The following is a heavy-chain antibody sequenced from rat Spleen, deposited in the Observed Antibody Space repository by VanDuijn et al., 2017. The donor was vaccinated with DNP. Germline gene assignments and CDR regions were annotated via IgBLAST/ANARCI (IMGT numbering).Heavy chain of an antibody. D-gene: IGHD1-11*01. CDR1: GFTFSNYD. J-gene: IGHJ1*01. CDR3: ARLGRLRPYWYFDF. V-gene: IGHV5-25*01. CDR2: ITTSDGST. Sequence: EVQLVESGGGLVQPGRSLKLSCAASGFTFSNYDMAWVRQAPTKGLEWVATITTSDGSTYYPDSVKGRCTISRDDAESSLYLQMNSLKSEDTATYYCARLGRLRPYWYFDFWGPGTMVTVSS.